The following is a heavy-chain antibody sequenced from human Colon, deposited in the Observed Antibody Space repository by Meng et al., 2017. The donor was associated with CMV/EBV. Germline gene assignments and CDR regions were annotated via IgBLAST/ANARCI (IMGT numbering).Heavy chain of an antibody. CDR3: VKIEGRCDSQSCSYYRWFDP. V-gene: IGHV4-61*05. J-gene: IGHJ5*02. D-gene: IGHD2/OR15-2a*01. CDR2: IYYNGNT. CDR1: GGSISRSSYY. Sequence: GSLRLSCTVSGGSISRSSYYWSWIRQRPGEGLEWIGFIYYNGNTEYNPSLKSRLTISIDTSKNQFLLNLRSVTAADTAVYHCVKIEGRCDSQSCSYYRWFDPWGQGILVTVSS.